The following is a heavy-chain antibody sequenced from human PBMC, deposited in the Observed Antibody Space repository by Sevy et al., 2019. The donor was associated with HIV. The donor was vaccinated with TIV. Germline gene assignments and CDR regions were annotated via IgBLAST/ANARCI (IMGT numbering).Heavy chain of an antibody. CDR3: AGDPLAGAFDI. CDR2: VYSGGAT. Sequence: GGSLRLSCAVSGFTLTNEFFSWVRQAPGKGLEWVAGVYSGGATYYADSVKGRFTIYRDNTKNTLYLQMNSLRAEDTAVYYCAGDPLAGAFDIWGQGTMVTVSS. V-gene: IGHV3-66*01. J-gene: IGHJ3*02. CDR1: GFTLTNEF.